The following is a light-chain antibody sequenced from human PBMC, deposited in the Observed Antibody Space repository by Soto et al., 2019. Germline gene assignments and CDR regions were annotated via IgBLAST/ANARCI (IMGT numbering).Light chain of an antibody. Sequence: DIVLTQSPDTLSLSPGERATHSCRASHSVSNYLAWYQQKPGQAPRLLIYDASNRATGIPARFSGSGSGTDLTLTISSLEPEDFAVYYCQQRSNWPPTWTFGQGTKVDIK. V-gene: IGKV3-11*01. CDR1: HSVSNY. CDR3: QQRSNWPPTWT. J-gene: IGKJ1*01. CDR2: DAS.